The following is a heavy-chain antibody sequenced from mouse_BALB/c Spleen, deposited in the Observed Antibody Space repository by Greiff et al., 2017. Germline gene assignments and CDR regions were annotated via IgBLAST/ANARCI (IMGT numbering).Heavy chain of an antibody. CDR2: IDPSDSVT. CDR1: GYSFTSYW. J-gene: IGHJ3*01. V-gene: IGHV1S126*01. D-gene: IGHD2-1*01. CDR3: ARRDGNEFAY. Sequence: VQLQESGPQLVRPGASVKISCKASGYSFTSYWMHWVKQRPGQGLEWIGMIDPSDSVTRLNQKFKDKATLTVDKSSSTAYMQLSSPTSEDSAVYYCARRDGNEFAYWGQGTLGTVSA.